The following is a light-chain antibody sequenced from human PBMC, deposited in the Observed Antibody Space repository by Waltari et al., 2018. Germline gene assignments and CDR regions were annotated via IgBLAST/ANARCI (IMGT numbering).Light chain of an antibody. J-gene: IGLJ3*02. CDR2: GKN. CDR1: SLRTYY. V-gene: IGLV3-19*01. Sequence: SSALTQDPAVSVALGQTVRITCQGDSLRTYYASWYQQKPGQAPVLVMYGKNNRPSGIPDRFSGSSSGNTGSLTITGAQAEDEADYYCKSRDNSGNHLVFGGGTKLTVL. CDR3: KSRDNSGNHLV.